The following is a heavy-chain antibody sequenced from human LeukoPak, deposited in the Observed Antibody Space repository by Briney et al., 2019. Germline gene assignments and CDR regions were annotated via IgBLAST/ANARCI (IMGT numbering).Heavy chain of an antibody. Sequence: SETLSLTCTVSGGSISSYYWSWIRQPAGKGLEWIGRIYTSGSTNYNPSLKSRVTMSVDTSKNQFSLKLSSVTAADTTVYYCARGMYYYDSSSPFDIWGQGTMVTVSS. D-gene: IGHD3-22*01. CDR3: ARGMYYYDSSSPFDI. CDR2: IYTSGST. CDR1: GGSISSYY. V-gene: IGHV4-4*07. J-gene: IGHJ3*02.